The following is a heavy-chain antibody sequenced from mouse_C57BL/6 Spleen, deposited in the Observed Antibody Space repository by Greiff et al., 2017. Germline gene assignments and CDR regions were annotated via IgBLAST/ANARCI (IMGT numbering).Heavy chain of an antibody. CDR1: GYSITSGYY. D-gene: IGHD2-4*01. CDR2: ISYDGSN. CDR3: ARVGNDYGAWFAY. V-gene: IGHV3-6*01. J-gene: IGHJ3*01. Sequence: ESGPGLVKPSQSLSLTCSVTGYSITSGYYWNWIRQFPGNKLEWMGYISYDGSNNYNPSLKNRISITRDTSKNQFFLKLNSVTTEDTATYYCARVGNDYGAWFAYWGQGTLVTVSA.